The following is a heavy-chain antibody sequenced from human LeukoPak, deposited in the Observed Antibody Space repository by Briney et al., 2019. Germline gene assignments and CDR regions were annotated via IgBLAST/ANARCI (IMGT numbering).Heavy chain of an antibody. CDR1: GFTFSSYA. CDR2: ISYDGSNK. CDR3: ARELWEPKQPHDDAFDI. J-gene: IGHJ3*02. Sequence: GGSLRLSCAASGFTFSSYAMHWVRQAPGKGLEWVAVISYDGSNKYYADSVKGRFTISRDNSKNTLYLQMNSLRAEDTAVYYCARELWEPKQPHDDAFDIWGQGTMVTVSS. V-gene: IGHV3-30-3*01. D-gene: IGHD1-26*01.